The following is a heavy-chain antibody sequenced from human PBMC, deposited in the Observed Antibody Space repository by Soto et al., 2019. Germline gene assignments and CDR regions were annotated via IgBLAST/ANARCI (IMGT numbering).Heavy chain of an antibody. CDR1: GYTFSNYA. D-gene: IGHD5-12*01. J-gene: IGHJ4*02. Sequence: QVNLVQSGAEVKKPGASVKVSCKASGYTFSNYALTWVRRAPGQGLEWMGWISAHSGDTNYAQKFQGRVTITTDTSTSTAYLELRSLTTHDTAVYYGARAITIMFMAPAYWGQGTLVTVSS. CDR2: ISAHSGDT. CDR3: ARAITIMFMAPAY. V-gene: IGHV1-18*01.